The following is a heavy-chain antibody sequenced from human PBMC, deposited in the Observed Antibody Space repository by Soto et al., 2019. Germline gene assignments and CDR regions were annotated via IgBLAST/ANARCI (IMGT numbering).Heavy chain of an antibody. CDR3: ARHTPAISISDH. J-gene: IGHJ4*02. CDR1: GGSLSSSIYY. V-gene: IGHV4-39*01. Sequence: SETMSLTCTVSGGSLSSSIYYWGWHRQPPGKGLEWIGSIYYSGSTYYNPSLKSRVTISVDTSKNQFSLKLSSVTAADTAVYYCARHTPAISISDHWGQGTLVTVSS. CDR2: IYYSGST. D-gene: IGHD2-15*01.